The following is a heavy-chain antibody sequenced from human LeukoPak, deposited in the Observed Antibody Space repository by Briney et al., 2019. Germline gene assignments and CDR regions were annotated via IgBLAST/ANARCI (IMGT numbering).Heavy chain of an antibody. CDR3: ARWARGVTAATEYFQH. CDR2: IYYSGST. Sequence: SETLSLTCTVSGGSISSYYWSWIRQPPGKGLEWIGYIYYSGSTNYNPSLKSRVTISVDTSKNQFSLKLSSVTAADTAVYYCARWARGVTAATEYFQHWGQGTLVTGSS. D-gene: IGHD2-21*02. CDR1: GGSISSYY. J-gene: IGHJ1*01. V-gene: IGHV4-59*01.